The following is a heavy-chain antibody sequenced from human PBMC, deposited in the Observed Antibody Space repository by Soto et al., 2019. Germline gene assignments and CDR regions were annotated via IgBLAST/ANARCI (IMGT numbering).Heavy chain of an antibody. CDR2: ISHSGTT. CDR1: GYSISSGYY. J-gene: IGHJ6*02. Sequence: PSETLSLTCAVSGYSISSGYYWGWIRQPPGRGLEWIGSISHSGTTYYNPSLRSRVTISVDTSKNQFSLKLSSVTAADTAVYYCARGFWGYYYYYGMDVWGQGTTVTVSS. V-gene: IGHV4-38-2*01. D-gene: IGHD3-16*01. CDR3: ARGFWGYYYYYGMDV.